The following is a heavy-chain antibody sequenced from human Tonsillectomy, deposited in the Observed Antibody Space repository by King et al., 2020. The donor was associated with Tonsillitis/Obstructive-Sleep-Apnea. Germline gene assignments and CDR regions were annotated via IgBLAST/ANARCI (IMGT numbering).Heavy chain of an antibody. CDR1: GGSISSYY. V-gene: IGHV4-59*08. CDR2: IYYSGST. J-gene: IGHJ5*02. Sequence: QLQESGPGLVKPSETLSLTCTVSGGSISSYYWSWIRQPPGKGLEWIGYIYYSGSTNYNPSLKSRVTISVDTSKNQFSLKLSSVTAADTAVYYCARQALRFLEGGENWFDPWGQGTLVTVSS. D-gene: IGHD3-3*01. CDR3: ARQALRFLEGGENWFDP.